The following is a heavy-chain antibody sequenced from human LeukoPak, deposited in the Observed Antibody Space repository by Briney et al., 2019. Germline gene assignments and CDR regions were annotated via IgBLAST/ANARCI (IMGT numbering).Heavy chain of an antibody. CDR1: GGSFSSGSYY. V-gene: IGHV4-61*01. CDR3: ARETGGAEFDP. Sequence: SETLSLTCAVYGGSFSSGSYYWSWIRQPPGKGLEWIGYIYYSGSTNYNPSLKSRVTISVDTSKNQFSLKLSSVTAADTAVYYCARETGGAEFDPWGQGTLVTVSS. CDR2: IYYSGST. J-gene: IGHJ5*02. D-gene: IGHD3-16*01.